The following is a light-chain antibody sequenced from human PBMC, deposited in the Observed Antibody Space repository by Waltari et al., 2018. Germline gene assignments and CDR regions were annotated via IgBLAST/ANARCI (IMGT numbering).Light chain of an antibody. CDR3: QRYYSSLPLT. CDR2: WAS. J-gene: IGKJ4*01. CDR1: QSVLYSSNNQNY. Sequence: DIVMTQSPDSLALSLGERATINCKSSQSVLYSSNNQNYLAWYQQKPGQPPKLLIYWASTRESGVPDRFSGSGSVTDFTLTISSLQAEDVAVYYCQRYYSSLPLTFGGGTKVEIK. V-gene: IGKV4-1*01.